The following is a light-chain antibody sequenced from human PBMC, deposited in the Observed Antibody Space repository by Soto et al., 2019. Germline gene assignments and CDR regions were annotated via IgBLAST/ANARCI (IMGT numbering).Light chain of an antibody. J-gene: IGKJ1*01. CDR2: NAS. CDR3: QQRHNWPRT. V-gene: IGKV3-11*01. CDR1: KRISTS. Sequence: EIVLTQSPDTLSLSPGERATLSCRASKRISTSLVWYQQKPGQAPRLLIYNASDRASGIPVRFSGSGSGTDFTLTISSLAPEDVALYYCQQRHNWPRTFCQGTRVEI.